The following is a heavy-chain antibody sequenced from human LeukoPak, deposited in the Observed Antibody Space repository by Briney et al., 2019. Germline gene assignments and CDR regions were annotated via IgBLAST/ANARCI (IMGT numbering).Heavy chain of an antibody. CDR3: ARAMRSGYDY. Sequence: QPGGSLRLSCAVSGFTFSNYWMSWVRQAPGKGLEWVSYISSSSDAIYYADSVKGRFTISRDNAKNSLYLEMNSLRDEDTAVYYCARAMRSGYDYWGQGTLVTVSS. CDR2: ISSSSDAI. D-gene: IGHD5-12*01. J-gene: IGHJ4*02. V-gene: IGHV3-48*02. CDR1: GFTFSNYW.